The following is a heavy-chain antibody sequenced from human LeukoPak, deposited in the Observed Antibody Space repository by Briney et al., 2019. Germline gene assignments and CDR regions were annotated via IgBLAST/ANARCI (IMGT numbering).Heavy chain of an antibody. CDR2: INWNGGST. Sequence: PGGSLRLSCAASGFTFDDYGMSLVRQAPGKGLEWVSGINWNGGSTGYADSVKGRFTISRDNAKNSLYLQMNSLRAEDTALYYCARDLICTNGVCLYYFDYWGQGTLVTVSS. V-gene: IGHV3-20*04. D-gene: IGHD2-8*01. CDR3: ARDLICTNGVCLYYFDY. J-gene: IGHJ4*02. CDR1: GFTFDDYG.